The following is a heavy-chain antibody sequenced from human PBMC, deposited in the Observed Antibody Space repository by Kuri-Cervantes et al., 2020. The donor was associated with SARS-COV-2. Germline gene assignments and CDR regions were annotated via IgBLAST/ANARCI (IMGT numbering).Heavy chain of an antibody. Sequence: ASVKVSCKASGYTFTGYYMHWVRQAPGQGLEWMGWINPNSGGTNYAQKFQGRVTMTRDTSISTAYMELRSQRSDDTAVYYCASFTLDLPYSSSWKNFDYWGQGTLVTVSS. CDR1: GYTFTGYY. J-gene: IGHJ4*02. CDR3: ASFTLDLPYSSSWKNFDY. D-gene: IGHD6-13*01. CDR2: INPNSGGT. V-gene: IGHV1-2*02.